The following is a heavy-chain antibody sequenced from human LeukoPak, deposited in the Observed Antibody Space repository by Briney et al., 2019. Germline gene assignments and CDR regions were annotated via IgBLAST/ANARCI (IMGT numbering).Heavy chain of an antibody. J-gene: IGHJ4*02. CDR1: GFIFSSYS. CDR2: ISSSSSSI. V-gene: IGHV3-48*02. Sequence: SGGSLRLSCAASGFIFSSYSMNWVRQAPGKGLEWVSYISSSSSSISYADSVKGRFTISRDNAKNSLYLQMNSLRDEDTAVYYCARDLNWVSDYWGQGTLVTVSS. CDR3: ARDLNWVSDY. D-gene: IGHD7-27*01.